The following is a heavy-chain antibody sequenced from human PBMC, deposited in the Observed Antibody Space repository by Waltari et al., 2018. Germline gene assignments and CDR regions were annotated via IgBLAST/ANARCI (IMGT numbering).Heavy chain of an antibody. D-gene: IGHD6-25*01. V-gene: IGHV4-39*01. Sequence: QLQLQESGPGLVKPSETLSITCTVSGDSVSSTTFFWGWIRQPPGKGPGWIAGINYEGVTYDQTSPESRLTISIDRSKNPFSLNLKSVTAEDTAKYYCARLVPTRSNSAGDYWGQGTLVTVSS. J-gene: IGHJ4*02. CDR2: INYEGVT. CDR1: GDSVSSTTFF. CDR3: ARLVPTRSNSAGDY.